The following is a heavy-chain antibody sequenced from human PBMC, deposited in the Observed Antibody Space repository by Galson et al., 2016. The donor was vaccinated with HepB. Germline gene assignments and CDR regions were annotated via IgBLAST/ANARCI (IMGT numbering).Heavy chain of an antibody. D-gene: IGHD1-14*01. CDR1: GLTFSRCG. CDR2: ISYDGSNK. CDR3: AKEFAVFSFTENQTIDY. Sequence: SLRLSCAASGLTFSRCGMHWVRQAPGKGLEWVAVISYDGSNKYYADSLKGRFSISRDNSKNTLYLQMNSLRAEDTAVYYCAKEFAVFSFTENQTIDYWGQGTLVTVSS. J-gene: IGHJ4*02. V-gene: IGHV3-30*18.